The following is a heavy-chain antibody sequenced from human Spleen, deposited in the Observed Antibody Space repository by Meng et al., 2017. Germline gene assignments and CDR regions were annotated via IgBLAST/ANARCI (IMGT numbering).Heavy chain of an antibody. CDR2: ISGSGGST. D-gene: IGHD3-10*01. V-gene: IGHV3-23*01. J-gene: IGHJ3*02. CDR3: AKALPYGSGSYYSAFDI. Sequence: GESLKISCAASGFTFSSYAMSWVRQAPGKGLEWVSAISGSGGSTYYADSVKGRFTISRDNSKNTLYLQMNSLRAEDTAVYYCAKALPYGSGSYYSAFDIWGQGTMVTVSS. CDR1: GFTFSSYA.